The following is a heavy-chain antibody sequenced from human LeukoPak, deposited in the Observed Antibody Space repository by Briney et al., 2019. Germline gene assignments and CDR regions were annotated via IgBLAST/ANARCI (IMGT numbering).Heavy chain of an antibody. CDR3: ARSSGTGTFSY. V-gene: IGHV4-39*02. CDR2: VYYGRSP. CDR1: GDSISRSTYY. J-gene: IGHJ4*02. D-gene: IGHD6-25*01. Sequence: PSETLSLTCTVSGDSISRSTYYWAWIRQPPGKGLEWIGSVYYGRSPYYNPSLESRATISVDTSKNHFSLKMSSVTAADTAVYYCARSSGTGTFSYWGQGTLVTVSS.